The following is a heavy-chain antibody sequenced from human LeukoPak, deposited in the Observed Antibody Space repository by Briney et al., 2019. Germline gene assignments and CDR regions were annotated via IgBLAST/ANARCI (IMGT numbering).Heavy chain of an antibody. CDR3: ARSSGTGTFSY. V-gene: IGHV4-39*02. CDR2: VYYGRSP. CDR1: GDSISRSTYY. J-gene: IGHJ4*02. D-gene: IGHD6-25*01. Sequence: PSETLSLTCTVSGDSISRSTYYWAWIRQPPGKGLEWIGSVYYGRSPYYNPSLESRATISVDTSKNHFSLKMSSVTAADTAVYYCARSSGTGTFSYWGQGTLVTVSS.